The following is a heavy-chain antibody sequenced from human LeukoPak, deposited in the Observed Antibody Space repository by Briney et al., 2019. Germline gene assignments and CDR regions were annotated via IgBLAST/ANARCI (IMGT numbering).Heavy chain of an antibody. CDR2: ITSSGETT. CDR3: AKDRPNYHESNGHYYRPNGDY. CDR1: GFTFSIYA. Sequence: GGSLRLSCAASGFTFSIYAMSWVRQAPGKGLEWVSSITSSGETTFYADSVKDRFTISRDNSRNTSYLQMSRLRAEDTAIYYCAKDRPNYHESNGHYYRPNGDYWGQGTLVTVSS. V-gene: IGHV3-23*01. J-gene: IGHJ4*02. D-gene: IGHD3-22*01.